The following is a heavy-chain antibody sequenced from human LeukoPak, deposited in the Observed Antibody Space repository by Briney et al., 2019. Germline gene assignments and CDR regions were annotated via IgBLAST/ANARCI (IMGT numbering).Heavy chain of an antibody. CDR3: ARAAAGTPNFDY. CDR2: ISSSSSYI. V-gene: IGHV3-21*01. D-gene: IGHD6-13*01. J-gene: IGHJ4*02. CDR1: GFTFSSYS. Sequence: PGGSLRLSCAASGFTFSSYSMNWVRQAPGKGLGWVSSISSSSSYIYYADSVKGRFTISRDNAKNSLYLQMDSLRAEDTAVYYCARAAAGTPNFDYWGQGTLVTVSS.